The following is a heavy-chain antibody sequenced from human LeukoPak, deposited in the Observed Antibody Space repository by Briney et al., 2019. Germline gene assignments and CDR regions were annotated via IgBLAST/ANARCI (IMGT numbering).Heavy chain of an antibody. J-gene: IGHJ5*02. CDR2: INPNSGGT. CDR3: AGVRSGMGRNWFDP. V-gene: IGHV1-2*02. D-gene: IGHD3-3*01. CDR1: GYTFTGYY. Sequence: GASVKVSCKASGYTFTGYYMHWVRQAPGQGLEWMGWINPNSGGTNYAQKFQGRVTMTRDTSISTAYMELNRLRSDDTAVYYCAGVRSGMGRNWFDPWGQGTLVTVSS.